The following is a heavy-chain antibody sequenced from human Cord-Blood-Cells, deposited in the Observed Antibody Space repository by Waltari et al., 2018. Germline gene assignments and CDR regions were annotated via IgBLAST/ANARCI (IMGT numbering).Heavy chain of an antibody. V-gene: IGHV3-30*18. CDR3: AKGLKELLDY. J-gene: IGHJ4*02. CDR1: GFAFSSYG. Sequence: QVQLVESGGGVVQPGRSLRLSCAASGFAFSSYGMNWVRQAPGKGLEWVAVISYDGSNKYYADSVKGRFTISRDNSKNTLYLQMNSLRAEDTAVYYCAKGLKELLDYWGQGTLVTVSS. CDR2: ISYDGSNK. D-gene: IGHD1-26*01.